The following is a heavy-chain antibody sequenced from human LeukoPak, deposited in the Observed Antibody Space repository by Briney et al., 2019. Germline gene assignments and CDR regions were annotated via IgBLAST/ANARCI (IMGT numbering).Heavy chain of an antibody. CDR3: ARDVSHCINGVCSGY. CDR2: ISTSSINI. CDR1: GFTFSSYS. D-gene: IGHD2-8*01. V-gene: IGHV3-48*04. Sequence: GGSLRLSCAASGFTFSSYSMNWVRQAPGKGLEWVSYISTSSINIYYAHSVKGRFTISRDNAKSSLYLQMNSLRAEDTAVYYCARDVSHCINGVCSGYWGQGTLVSVSS. J-gene: IGHJ4*02.